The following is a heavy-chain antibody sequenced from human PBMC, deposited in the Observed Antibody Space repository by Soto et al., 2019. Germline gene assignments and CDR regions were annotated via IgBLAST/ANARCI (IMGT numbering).Heavy chain of an antibody. CDR3: ARERYYYDSSGYYYYGMDV. Sequence: QPGGSLRLSCAASGFTFSSYEMNWVRQAPGKGLEWVSYISSSGSTIYYADSVKGRFTISRDNAKNSLYLQMNSLRAEDTAVYYCARERYYYDSSGYYYYGMDVWGQGTTVTVSS. D-gene: IGHD3-22*01. CDR2: ISSSGSTI. V-gene: IGHV3-48*03. J-gene: IGHJ6*02. CDR1: GFTFSSYE.